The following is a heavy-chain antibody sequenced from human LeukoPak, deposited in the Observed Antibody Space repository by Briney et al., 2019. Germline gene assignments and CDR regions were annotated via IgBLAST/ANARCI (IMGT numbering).Heavy chain of an antibody. CDR1: GFTVSSNY. D-gene: IGHD2-8*01. J-gene: IGHJ4*02. Sequence: GGSLRLSCAASGFTVSSNYMSWVRQAPGKGLEWVSVIYSGGSTYYADSVKGRFTISRDNSKNTLYLQMNSLKAEDTAVYYCARAQWGVYFDYWGQGTLVTVSS. CDR2: IYSGGST. V-gene: IGHV3-53*01. CDR3: ARAQWGVYFDY.